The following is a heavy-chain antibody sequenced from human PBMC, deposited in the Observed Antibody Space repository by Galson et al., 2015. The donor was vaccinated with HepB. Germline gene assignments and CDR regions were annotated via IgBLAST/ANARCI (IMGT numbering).Heavy chain of an antibody. D-gene: IGHD3/OR15-3a*01. J-gene: IGHJ4*02. CDR2: IYHRGHT. Sequence: ETLSLTCTVSGDSISNSNYYWAWIRQPPGKGLEWIATIYHRGHTYYNPSLQHRVTISIDTSRNEFYLKVNSVTAADTALYYCARDRYSHNLDAEYWGQGTLVTVSS. V-gene: IGHV4-39*02. CDR1: GDSISNSNYY. CDR3: ARDRYSHNLDAEY.